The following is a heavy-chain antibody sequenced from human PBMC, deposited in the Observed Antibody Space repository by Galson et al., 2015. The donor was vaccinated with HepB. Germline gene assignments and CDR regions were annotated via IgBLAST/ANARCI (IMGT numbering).Heavy chain of an antibody. CDR2: ISGSGGST. D-gene: IGHD2-21*02. V-gene: IGHV3-23*01. CDR3: AKSLAPRTTYCGGDCPDY. CDR1: GFTFSSYA. J-gene: IGHJ4*02. Sequence: SLRLSCAASGFTFSSYAMSWVRQAPGKGLEWVSAISGSGGSTYYADSVKGRFTISRDNSKNTLYLQMNSLRAEDTAVYYCAKSLAPRTTYCGGDCPDYWGQGTLVTVSS.